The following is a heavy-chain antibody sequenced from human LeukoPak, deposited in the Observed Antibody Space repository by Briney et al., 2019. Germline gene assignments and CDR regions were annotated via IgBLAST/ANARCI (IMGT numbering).Heavy chain of an antibody. J-gene: IGHJ4*02. CDR3: AREDDWNYEDY. V-gene: IGHV3-7*01. Sequence: LSGGSLRLSCAGSGFTFANYAMSWVRQAPGKGLEWVANIKQDGSEKYYVNSVKGRFTISRDNARNSLYLQMNSLRVEDTAIYYCAREDDWNYEDYWGQGTQVTVSS. D-gene: IGHD1-7*01. CDR1: GFTFANYA. CDR2: IKQDGSEK.